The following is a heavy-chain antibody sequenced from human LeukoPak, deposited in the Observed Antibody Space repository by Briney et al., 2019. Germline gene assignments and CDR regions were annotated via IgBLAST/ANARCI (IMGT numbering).Heavy chain of an antibody. CDR3: APRSSGWSPFDY. V-gene: IGHV3-23*01. D-gene: IGHD6-19*01. CDR2: ISGSGGST. J-gene: IGHJ4*02. Sequence: TGGSLRLSCAASGFTFSSYAMSWVRQAPGKGLEWVSAISGSGGSTYYADSVKGRFTISRDNSKNTLYLQMNGLRAEDTAVYYCAPRSSGWSPFDYWGQGTLVTVSS. CDR1: GFTFSSYA.